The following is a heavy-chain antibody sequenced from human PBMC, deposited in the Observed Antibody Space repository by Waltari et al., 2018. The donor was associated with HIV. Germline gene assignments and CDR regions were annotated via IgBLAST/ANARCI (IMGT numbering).Heavy chain of an antibody. J-gene: IGHJ4*02. CDR3: VRVRDSSSGWYIFDY. Sequence: EVHLVESGGGLIQPGGSLRLSWDAYGFTFNTYDMHWVRQAAGEGLQWVSAIGAAGDTYYSDSVKGRFTISRENAKNSLFLQMNSLRAGDTAVYFCVRVRDSSSGWYIFDYWGQGALVTVSS. CDR1: GFTFNTYD. D-gene: IGHD6-19*01. V-gene: IGHV3-13*04. CDR2: IGAAGDT.